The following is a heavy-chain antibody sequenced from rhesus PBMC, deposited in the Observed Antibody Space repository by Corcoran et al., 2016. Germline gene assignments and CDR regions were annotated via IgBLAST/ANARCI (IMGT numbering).Heavy chain of an antibody. J-gene: IGHJ4*01. CDR1: GCSISRSTW. Sequence: QVQLQESGTAEVTPSETLSLTCAGYGCSISRSTWWSWIRQCPGKGLEWIGGIYVRGWITDYNPSLKSRVTISIDTYKNQFSLNLSPVTAAHTAVYYCARPGHGHYAHDYWGQGVLVTVSS. V-gene: IGHV4-93*02. CDR3: ARPGHGHYAHDY. D-gene: IGHD4-35*01. CDR2: IYVRGWIT.